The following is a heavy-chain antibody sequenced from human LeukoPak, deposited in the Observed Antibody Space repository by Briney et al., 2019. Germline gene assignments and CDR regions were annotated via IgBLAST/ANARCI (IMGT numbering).Heavy chain of an antibody. J-gene: IGHJ5*02. Sequence: PGRSLRPSCAASGFTFSSYGMHWVRQAPGKGLEWVAVISYDGSNKYYADSVKGRFTISRGNSKNTLYLQMNSLRAEDTAVYYCANVEMATAGSWGQGTLVTVSS. D-gene: IGHD5-24*01. CDR2: ISYDGSNK. CDR3: ANVEMATAGS. CDR1: GFTFSSYG. V-gene: IGHV3-30*18.